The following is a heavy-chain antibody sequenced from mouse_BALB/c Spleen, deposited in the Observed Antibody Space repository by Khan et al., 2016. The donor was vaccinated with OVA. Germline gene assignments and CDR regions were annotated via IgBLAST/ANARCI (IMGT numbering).Heavy chain of an antibody. CDR2: ISSSGAT. CDR3: ARGAYRYDRYFDV. Sequence: EVQLQESGPSLVKPSQTLSLTCSVAGDSITSGFWNWIRKFPGNKLEYMGYISSSGATYYSPSLKSRISITRDTSNNQYYLQLNSVTTEATATYYCARGAYRYDRYFDVWGAGTTVTVSS. CDR1: GDSITSGF. J-gene: IGHJ1*01. V-gene: IGHV3-8*02. D-gene: IGHD2-14*01.